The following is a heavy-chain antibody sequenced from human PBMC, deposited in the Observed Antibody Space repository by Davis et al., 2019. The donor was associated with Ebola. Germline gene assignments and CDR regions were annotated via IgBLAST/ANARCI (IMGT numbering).Heavy chain of an antibody. CDR2: MNPNSGNT. CDR3: ARGTGYSSGWYGMRDHNWFDP. CDR1: GYTFTSYD. V-gene: IGHV1-8*01. D-gene: IGHD6-19*01. J-gene: IGHJ5*02. Sequence: AASVKVSCKASGYTFTSYDVNWVRQATGQGLEWMGWMNPNSGNTGYAQKFQGRVTMTRNTSISTAYMELSSLRSEDTAVYYCARGTGYSSGWYGMRDHNWFDPWGQGTLVTVSS.